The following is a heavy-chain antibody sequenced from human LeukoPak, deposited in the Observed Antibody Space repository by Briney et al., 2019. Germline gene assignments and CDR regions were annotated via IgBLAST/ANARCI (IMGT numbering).Heavy chain of an antibody. CDR3: ARGSVVYSYGSYYSDY. D-gene: IGHD5-18*01. J-gene: IGHJ4*02. Sequence: ASVKVSCKASGYTFTSYDINWVRQATGQGLEWMGWMNPNSGNTGYAQKFQGRVTITRNTSISTAYMELSSLRSEDTAVYYCARGSVVYSYGSYYSDYWGQGTLVTVSS. CDR1: GYTFTSYD. V-gene: IGHV1-8*03. CDR2: MNPNSGNT.